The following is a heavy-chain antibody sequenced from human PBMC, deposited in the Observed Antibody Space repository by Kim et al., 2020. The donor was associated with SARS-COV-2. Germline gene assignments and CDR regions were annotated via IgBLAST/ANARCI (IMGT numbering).Heavy chain of an antibody. D-gene: IGHD6-6*01. CDR2: IIPILGIA. V-gene: IGHV1-69*04. CDR3: ARDWASSSPPGY. J-gene: IGHJ4*02. CDR1: GGTFSSYA. Sequence: SVNVSCKASGGTFSSYAISWVRQAPGQGLEWMGRIIPILGIANYAQKFQGRVTITADKSTSTAYMELSSLRSEDTAVYYCARDWASSSPPGYWGQGTLVTVSS.